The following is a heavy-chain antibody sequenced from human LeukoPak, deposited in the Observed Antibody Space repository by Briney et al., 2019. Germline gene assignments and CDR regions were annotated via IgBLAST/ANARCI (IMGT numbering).Heavy chain of an antibody. CDR1: GYTFTGYY. CDR3: ARVKNDYSIRSLDY. Sequence: GASVKVSCKASGYTFTGYYMHWVRQAPGQGLEWMGRINPNSGGTKYAQKFQGRVTMTRDTSISTAYMELSRLRSDDTAVYYCARVKNDYSIRSLDYWGQGTLVTVSS. V-gene: IGHV1-2*06. J-gene: IGHJ4*02. CDR2: INPNSGGT. D-gene: IGHD4-11*01.